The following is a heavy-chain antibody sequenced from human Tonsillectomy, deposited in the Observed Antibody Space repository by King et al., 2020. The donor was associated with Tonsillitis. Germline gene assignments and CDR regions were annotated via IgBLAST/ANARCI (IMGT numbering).Heavy chain of an antibody. CDR3: VRIGYCSSSRCSPGDF. CDR2: IWYDGSNK. CDR1: GFTFNNYG. Sequence: VQLVESGGGVVQPGRSLRLSCAASGFTFNNYGMHWVRQAPGKGLEWVAVIWYDGSNKDYADSVKGRFTISRDNSKNTLYLQINSLRAEDTAVYFCVRIGYCSSSRCSPGDFWGQGTLVTVSS. D-gene: IGHD2-2*01. V-gene: IGHV3-33*01. J-gene: IGHJ4*02.